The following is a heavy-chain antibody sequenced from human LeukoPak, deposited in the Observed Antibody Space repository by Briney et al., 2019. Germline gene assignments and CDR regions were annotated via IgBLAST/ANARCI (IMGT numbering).Heavy chain of an antibody. CDR2: INHSGNT. Sequence: SETLSLTCAVSGGSFNAYYWSWIRQPPGKGLEWIGEINHSGNTNYNPSLKSRVTILVDTSKNQFSLNLSSVTAADTAVYYCARVPLRYYYYMDVWGKGTTVTVSS. CDR1: GGSFNAYY. J-gene: IGHJ6*03. CDR3: ARVPLRYYYYMDV. V-gene: IGHV4-34*01.